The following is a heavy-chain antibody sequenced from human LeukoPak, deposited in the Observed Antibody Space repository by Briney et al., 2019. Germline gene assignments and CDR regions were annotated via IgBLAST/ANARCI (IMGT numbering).Heavy chain of an antibody. CDR3: AKGVGTNKGGYYFDY. D-gene: IGHD1-26*01. CDR2: ISGSGGST. V-gene: IGHV3-23*01. Sequence: PGGSLRLSCAASGFAFSSFAMSWVRQAPGKGLEWASSISGSGGSTYYADSVKGRFTISRDGSKNTLYVQMNSLRAEDTAVYYCAKGVGTNKGGYYFDYWGQGTPVTVSS. CDR1: GFAFSSFA. J-gene: IGHJ4*02.